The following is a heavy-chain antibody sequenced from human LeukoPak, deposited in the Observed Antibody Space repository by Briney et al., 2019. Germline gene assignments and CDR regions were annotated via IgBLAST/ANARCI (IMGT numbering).Heavy chain of an antibody. V-gene: IGHV3-21*01. CDR1: GFTFSSYS. CDR2: ISSSSSYI. CDR3: ARVHDYYDSSGYYESQYFQH. J-gene: IGHJ1*01. D-gene: IGHD3-22*01. Sequence: GGSLRLSCAASGFTFSSYSMNWVRQAPGKGLEWVSSISSSSSYIYYADSVKGRFTISRDNAKNSLYLQMNSLRAEDTAVYYCARVHDYYDSSGYYESQYFQHWGQGTLVTVSS.